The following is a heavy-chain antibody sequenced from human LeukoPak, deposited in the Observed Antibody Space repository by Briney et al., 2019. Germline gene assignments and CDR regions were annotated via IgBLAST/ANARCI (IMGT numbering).Heavy chain of an antibody. D-gene: IGHD1-26*01. V-gene: IGHV3-48*01. J-gene: IGHJ4*02. CDR3: AKVTVWELHY. CDR2: ITSSSSTI. Sequence: PGGSLRLSCAASGFTFSSYNMNWVRQAPGKGLEWVSYITSSSSTIYYADSVKGRFTISRDNSKNTLYLQMNSLRAEDTAVYYCAKVTVWELHYWGQGTLVTVSS. CDR1: GFTFSSYN.